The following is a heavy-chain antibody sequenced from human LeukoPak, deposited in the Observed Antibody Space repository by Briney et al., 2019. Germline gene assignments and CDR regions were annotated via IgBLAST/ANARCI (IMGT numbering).Heavy chain of an antibody. Sequence: PGGSLRLSCAASGFTFSSYSMNWVRQAPGKGLEWVSSISSSSSYIYYADSVKGRFTISRDNAKNTLSLQMNSLRAEDTAVYYCARASFGVIVGPDYWGQGTLVTVSS. CDR1: GFTFSSYS. D-gene: IGHD3-3*01. CDR3: ARASFGVIVGPDY. V-gene: IGHV3-21*04. CDR2: ISSSSSYI. J-gene: IGHJ4*02.